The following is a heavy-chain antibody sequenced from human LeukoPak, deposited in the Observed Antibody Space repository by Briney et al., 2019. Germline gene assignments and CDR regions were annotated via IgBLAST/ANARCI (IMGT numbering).Heavy chain of an antibody. CDR1: GFTFSSYS. D-gene: IGHD6-19*01. V-gene: IGHV3-21*01. J-gene: IGHJ4*02. Sequence: GGSLRLSCAASGFTFSSYSMNWVRQAPGKGLEWVSAISGSGGSTYYADSVKGRFTISRDNAKNSLYLQMNSLRAEDTAVYYCAGRPSSGWYWGWGQGTLVTVSS. CDR2: ISGSGGST. CDR3: AGRPSSGWYWG.